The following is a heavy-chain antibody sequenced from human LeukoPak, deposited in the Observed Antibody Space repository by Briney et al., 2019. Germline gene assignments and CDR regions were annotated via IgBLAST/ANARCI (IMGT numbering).Heavy chain of an antibody. CDR2: MYYSGST. D-gene: IGHD3-22*01. V-gene: IGHV4-59*01. CDR3: ARSPPTNTYYYDSSGYYFQY. CDR1: GGSISTYY. Sequence: PSETLSLTCTVSGGSISTYYWSWIRHPPGKGLEWIGYMYYSGSTNHNPSLKSRVTISADTSKNQFSLKLTSVTAADTAVYYCARSPPTNTYYYDSSGYYFQYWGQGTLVTVSS. J-gene: IGHJ1*01.